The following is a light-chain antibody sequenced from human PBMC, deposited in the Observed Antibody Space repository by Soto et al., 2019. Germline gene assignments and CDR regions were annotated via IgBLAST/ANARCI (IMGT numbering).Light chain of an antibody. J-gene: IGKJ5*01. Sequence: DIQMTQSPASLSVSAGDRVTITCRASQSISSYLNWYQQKPGKAPKLLIYAASSLQSGVPSRFSGSGSGTDFTLTISSLQPEDFATYYCQQSYSTLMYTFGQGTRREIK. V-gene: IGKV1-39*01. CDR1: QSISSY. CDR3: QQSYSTLMYT. CDR2: AAS.